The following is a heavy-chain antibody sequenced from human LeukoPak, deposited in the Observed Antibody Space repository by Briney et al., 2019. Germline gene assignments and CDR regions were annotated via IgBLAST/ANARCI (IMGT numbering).Heavy chain of an antibody. J-gene: IGHJ5*02. D-gene: IGHD6-19*01. CDR3: ARVTSGWYVPWFDP. CDR2: ITGSGSST. CDR1: GFTFTTYA. V-gene: IGHV3-23*01. Sequence: TGGSLRLSCAASGFTFTTYAMSWVRQAPGKGLEWVSSITGSGSSTYYADSVKGRFTISRDNSKNTLYLQMNSLRAEDTAVYYCARVTSGWYVPWFDPWGQGTLVTVSS.